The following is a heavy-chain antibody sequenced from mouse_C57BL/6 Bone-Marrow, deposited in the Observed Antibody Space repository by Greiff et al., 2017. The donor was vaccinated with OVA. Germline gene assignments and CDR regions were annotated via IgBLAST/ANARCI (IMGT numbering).Heavy chain of an antibody. CDR2: ISSGGSYT. Sequence: DVKLVESGGDLVKPGGSLKLSCAASGFPFSSYGMSWVRQTPDKRLEWVATISSGGSYTYYPDSVKGRFTISRDNAKNTLYLQMSSLKSEDTAMYYCARHYYGSSYYWGQGTTLTVSS. CDR3: ARHYYGSSYY. V-gene: IGHV5-6*02. J-gene: IGHJ2*01. CDR1: GFPFSSYG. D-gene: IGHD1-1*01.